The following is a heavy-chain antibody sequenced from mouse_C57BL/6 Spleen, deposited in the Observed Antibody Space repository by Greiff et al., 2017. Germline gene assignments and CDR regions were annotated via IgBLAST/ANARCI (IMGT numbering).Heavy chain of an antibody. V-gene: IGHV1-26*01. J-gene: IGHJ2*01. D-gene: IGHD2-2*01. Sequence: VQLQQSGPELVKPGASVKISCKASGYTFTDYYMNWVKQSHGKSLEWIGDINPNNGGTSYNQKFKGKATLTVDKSSSTAYMELRSLTSEDSAVYYCARKPLWLRTYYFDYWGQGTTLTVSS. CDR1: GYTFTDYY. CDR2: INPNNGGT. CDR3: ARKPLWLRTYYFDY.